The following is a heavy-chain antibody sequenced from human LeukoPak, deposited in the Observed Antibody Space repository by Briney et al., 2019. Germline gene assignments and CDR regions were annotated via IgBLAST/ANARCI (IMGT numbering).Heavy chain of an antibody. CDR3: AKALLRYFDWTFDY. CDR2: ISGSGGST. V-gene: IGHV3-23*01. CDR1: GFTFSTYA. Sequence: GGSLRLSCAASGFTFSTYAMSWVRQAPGKGLEWVSAISGSGGSTYYADSVKGRFTISRDNSKNTLYLQMNSLRVVDTAVYYCAKALLRYFDWTFDYWGQGTLVTVSS. D-gene: IGHD3-9*01. J-gene: IGHJ4*02.